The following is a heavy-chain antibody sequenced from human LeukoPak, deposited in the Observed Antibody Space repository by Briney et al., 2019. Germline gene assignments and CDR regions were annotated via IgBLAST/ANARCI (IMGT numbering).Heavy chain of an antibody. Sequence: GGSLRLSCAASGFTVSSNYMSWVRQAPGKGLEWVSVIYSGGSTYYADSVKGRFTISRDNSKDTLYLQMNSLRAEDTAVYYCARAEAGGAFDIWGQGTMVTVSS. CDR1: GFTVSSNY. V-gene: IGHV3-66*02. CDR2: IYSGGST. J-gene: IGHJ3*02. D-gene: IGHD1-26*01. CDR3: ARAEAGGAFDI.